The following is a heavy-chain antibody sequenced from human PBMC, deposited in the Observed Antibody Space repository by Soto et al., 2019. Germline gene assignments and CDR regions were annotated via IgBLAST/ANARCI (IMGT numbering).Heavy chain of an antibody. Sequence: ASVKVSCKVSGYTLTELSMHWVRQAPGKGLEWMGGFDPEDGETIYAQKFQGRVTMTEDTSTDTAYMELSSLRSEGTAVYYCATRNVEMATIRGYYYGMDVWGQGTTVTVSS. CDR1: GYTLTELS. J-gene: IGHJ6*02. CDR2: FDPEDGET. V-gene: IGHV1-24*01. CDR3: ATRNVEMATIRGYYYGMDV. D-gene: IGHD5-12*01.